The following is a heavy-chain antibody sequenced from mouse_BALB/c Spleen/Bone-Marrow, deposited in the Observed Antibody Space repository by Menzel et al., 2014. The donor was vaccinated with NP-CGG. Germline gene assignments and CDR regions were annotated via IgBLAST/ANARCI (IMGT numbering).Heavy chain of an antibody. CDR2: IDPENGDT. CDR1: GFNIKDYY. V-gene: IGHV14-4*02. Sequence: EVQLQQSGAELVRSGASVKLSCTASGFNIKDYYMNWVKQRPEQGLEWIGWIDPENGDTEYAPKFQGKASMTADTSFNTAYLQVSSLTSGDTGVYCCNADPIDWGQGATLTVSS. J-gene: IGHJ2*01. CDR3: NADPID.